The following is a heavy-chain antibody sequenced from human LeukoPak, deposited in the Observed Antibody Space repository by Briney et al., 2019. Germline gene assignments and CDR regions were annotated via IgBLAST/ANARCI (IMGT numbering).Heavy chain of an antibody. CDR3: AKDALVHYYDSSGYCGY. CDR1: GFTFSSYA. D-gene: IGHD3-22*01. Sequence: GRSLRLSCAASGFTFSSYAMRWVRQAPGKGLEWVAVIWYDGSNENYADSVRGRFTISRDNSKNTLYLHMNSLRAEDTAVYYCAKDALVHYYDSSGYCGYWGQGTLVTVSS. V-gene: IGHV3-33*06. CDR2: IWYDGSNE. J-gene: IGHJ4*02.